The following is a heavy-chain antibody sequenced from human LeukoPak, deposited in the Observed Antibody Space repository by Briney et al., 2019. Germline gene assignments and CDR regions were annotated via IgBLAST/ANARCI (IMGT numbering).Heavy chain of an antibody. J-gene: IGHJ2*01. V-gene: IGHV3-49*04. Sequence: GGSLRLSCTASGFTFGDYAMSWVRQAPGKGLEWVGFIRNKAYGGTTEYAASVKGRFTISRDDFKSFAYLQMNSLKTEDTAVYYCTAQVFCSGRSCYSHWYFDLWGRGTLVTVSS. CDR1: GFTFGDYA. CDR2: IRNKAYGGTT. D-gene: IGHD2-15*01. CDR3: TAQVFCSGRSCYSHWYFDL.